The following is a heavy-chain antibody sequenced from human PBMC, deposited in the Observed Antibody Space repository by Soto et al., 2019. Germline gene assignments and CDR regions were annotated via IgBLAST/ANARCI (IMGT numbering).Heavy chain of an antibody. CDR2: ISYDGSNK. CDR3: AKAFRGWYGLGVDY. J-gene: IGHJ4*02. V-gene: IGHV3-30*18. CDR1: GFTFSSYG. D-gene: IGHD6-19*01. Sequence: PGGSLRLSCAASGFTFSSYGMHWVRQAPGKGLEWVAVISYDGSNKYYADSVKGRFTISRDNSKNTLYLQMNSLRAEDTAVYYCAKAFRGWYGLGVDYWGQGXLVTVYS.